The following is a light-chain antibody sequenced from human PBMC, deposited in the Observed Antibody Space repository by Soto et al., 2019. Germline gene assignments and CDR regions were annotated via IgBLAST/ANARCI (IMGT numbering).Light chain of an antibody. J-gene: IGKJ5*01. V-gene: IGKV1-39*01. CDR2: TAS. Sequence: IQMTQSPSSLSASVGDRVTITCRASQNIKNYLSWYQQKPGKAPKLLIYTASSLQSGVPSRFSGSGFGTDFSLTIDSLQPEDFASYYCQQLNSYPTFGQGTRLEIK. CDR3: QQLNSYPT. CDR1: QNIKNY.